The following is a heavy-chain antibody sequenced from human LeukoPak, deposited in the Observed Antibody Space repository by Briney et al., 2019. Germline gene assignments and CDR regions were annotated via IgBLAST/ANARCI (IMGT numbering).Heavy chain of an antibody. J-gene: IGHJ6*02. D-gene: IGHD3-9*01. CDR1: GYSISSGYY. Sequence: SETLSLTCTVSGYSISSGYYWGWIRQPPGEGLEWIASIYHSGSTYYNPSLRSRVTISVDSSNNQVSLELSSATAADTAVYYCAASDDIGAMDVWGQGTTVTVSS. CDR2: IYHSGST. CDR3: AASDDIGAMDV. V-gene: IGHV4-38-2*02.